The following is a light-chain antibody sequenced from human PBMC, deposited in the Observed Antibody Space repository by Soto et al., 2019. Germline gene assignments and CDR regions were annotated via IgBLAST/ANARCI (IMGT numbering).Light chain of an antibody. CDR1: QSVSDSS. J-gene: IGKJ1*01. V-gene: IGKV3-20*01. CDR3: QQYGSSRIT. CDR2: GAS. Sequence: EIVLTQSPGTLSLSPGERATLSCRASQSVSDSSLAWYHQKPGQAPRLLIYGASRRATGIPDTFSGSGSGTNFTLTISRLEPEDFAVYYCQQYGSSRITFGQGTKVEIK.